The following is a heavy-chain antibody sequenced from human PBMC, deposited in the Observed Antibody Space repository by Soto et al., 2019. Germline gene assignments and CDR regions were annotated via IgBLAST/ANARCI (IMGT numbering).Heavy chain of an antibody. J-gene: IGHJ4*02. CDR1: GYTFTSYY. D-gene: IGHD5-12*01. V-gene: IGHV1-46*01. Sequence: QVQLVQSGAEVKKPGASVKVSCKASGYTFTSYYMHWVRQAPGQGLEWMGIINPSGGSTSNAQKFQGRGTMTRDTSTSTVYMELSSLRSEDTAVYYCAKGDSGYDYGLDYWGQGTLVTVSS. CDR3: AKGDSGYDYGLDY. CDR2: INPSGGST.